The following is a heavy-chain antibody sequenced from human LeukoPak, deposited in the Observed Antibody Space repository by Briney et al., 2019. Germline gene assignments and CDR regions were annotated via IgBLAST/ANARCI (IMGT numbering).Heavy chain of an antibody. CDR2: INPNSGGT. J-gene: IGHJ5*02. CDR1: GYTFTGYY. CDR3: AREWELHGRPFDP. Sequence: GASVKVSCKASGYTFTGYYMHWVRQAPGQGLEWMGWINPNSGGTNYAQKLQGRVTMTTDTSTSTAYMELRSLRSDDTAVYYCAREWELHGRPFDPWGQGTLVTVSS. D-gene: IGHD1-26*01. V-gene: IGHV1-2*02.